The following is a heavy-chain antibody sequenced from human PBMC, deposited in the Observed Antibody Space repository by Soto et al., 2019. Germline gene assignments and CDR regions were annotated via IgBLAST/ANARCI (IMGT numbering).Heavy chain of an antibody. D-gene: IGHD1-26*01. J-gene: IGHJ4*02. CDR2: ISSTNNYI. CDR1: GFTFSSYN. Sequence: GGSLRLSCAASGFTFSSYNMNWVRQAPGKGLVWVSYISSTNNYIYYADSIKGRFTISRDNAKNSLYLQINSLRAEDTAVFYCARVQSGSYSHYYFDSWGQGTLVTV. V-gene: IGHV3-21*01. CDR3: ARVQSGSYSHYYFDS.